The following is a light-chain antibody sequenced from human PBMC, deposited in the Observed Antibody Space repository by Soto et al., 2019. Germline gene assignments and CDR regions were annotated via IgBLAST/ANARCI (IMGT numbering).Light chain of an antibody. Sequence: DIQMTQSPSSLSASVGDRVTITCRANQTITRYLNWYQQKPGTAPKLLIYAASSLQEGVPSRFRGSGSGTDFTLTISNLQPEDFAVYSCQQSFSFPVTFGQGTKLEIK. CDR3: QQSFSFPVT. V-gene: IGKV1-39*01. J-gene: IGKJ2*01. CDR1: QTITRY. CDR2: AAS.